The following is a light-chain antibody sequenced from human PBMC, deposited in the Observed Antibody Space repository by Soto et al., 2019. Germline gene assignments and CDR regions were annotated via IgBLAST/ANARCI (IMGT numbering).Light chain of an antibody. J-gene: IGKJ1*01. CDR2: AAP. V-gene: IGKV1-39*01. CDR1: ESISNY. CDR3: QAGYCCQLSDSGRSVI. Sequence: DIEMTQSPSSLSASVGDRVTITCRASESISNYLNWYQHKPGKGPMLLIYAAPSLQSAGTTSFGGSESGTDFTPTITASQPEDLPHYECQAGYCCQLSDSGRSVIFGKGTKV.